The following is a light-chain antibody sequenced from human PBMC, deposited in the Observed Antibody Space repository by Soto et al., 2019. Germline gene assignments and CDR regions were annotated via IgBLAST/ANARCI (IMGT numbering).Light chain of an antibody. J-gene: IGKJ4*01. CDR3: QQYVSSDLT. CDR2: GAS. CDR1: QSISNND. Sequence: EIVLTQSPGTLSLSPGERATLSCRASQSISNNDLAWYQQKPGQAPRFLIYGASSRASGIPDRFSGSGSGTDFTLTISRLEPEDYAVYDCQQYVSSDLTFGGGTKVEIK. V-gene: IGKV3-20*01.